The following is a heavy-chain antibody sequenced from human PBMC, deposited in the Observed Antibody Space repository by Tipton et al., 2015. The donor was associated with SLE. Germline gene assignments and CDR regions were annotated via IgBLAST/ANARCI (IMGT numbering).Heavy chain of an antibody. CDR1: GYSISAGYY. V-gene: IGHV4-38-2*02. D-gene: IGHD5-24*01. J-gene: IGHJ4*02. CDR3: ARDKHRPREMASLGSLDY. Sequence: GLVKPSETLSLKCAVSGYSISAGYYWGWVRQPPGKGLEWIGAIYYSGTTFYNPSFKSRVTISVDTSKNEFFLKMSSVTAADTAVYYCARDKHRPREMASLGSLDYWGPGTLVTVSS. CDR2: IYYSGTT.